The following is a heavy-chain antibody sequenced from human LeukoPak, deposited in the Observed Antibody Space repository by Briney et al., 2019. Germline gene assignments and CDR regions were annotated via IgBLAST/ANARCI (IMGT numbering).Heavy chain of an antibody. V-gene: IGHV3-21*01. CDR3: ARARGIAAAGTVPDY. J-gene: IGHJ4*02. Sequence: GGSLRLSCAASGFTFSGYSMNWVRQAPGKGLEWVSYISSSSSYIYYADSVKGRFTISRDNAKNSLYLQMNSLRAEDTAVYYCARARGIAAAGTVPDYWGQGTLVTVSS. CDR2: ISSSSSYI. D-gene: IGHD6-13*01. CDR1: GFTFSGYS.